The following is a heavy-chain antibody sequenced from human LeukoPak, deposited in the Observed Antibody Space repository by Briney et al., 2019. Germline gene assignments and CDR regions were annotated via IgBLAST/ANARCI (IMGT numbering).Heavy chain of an antibody. J-gene: IGHJ4*02. CDR1: GGSISSGGYY. CDR2: IYYSGST. CDR3: AAYGGPLGGIFDY. D-gene: IGHD4-23*01. Sequence: SETLSLTCAVSGGSISSGGYYWSWIRQPPGKGLEWIGYIYYSGSTNYNPSLKSRVTISVDTSKNQFSLKLSSVTAADTAVYYCAAYGGPLGGIFDYWGQGTLVTVSS. V-gene: IGHV4-61*08.